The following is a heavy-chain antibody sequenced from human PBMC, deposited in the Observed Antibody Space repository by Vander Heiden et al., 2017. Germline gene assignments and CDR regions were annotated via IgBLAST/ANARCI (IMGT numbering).Heavy chain of an antibody. Sequence: EVQLVESGGGLVQPGGSLSLSCAASGFTFSNYDMHWVRQSKGKGLEWVSGIGTAGDTYYPGSVRGRFTNSRENARNSLYLQMNSLRAGDTAVYYCVRGSHCSGGICRPIGAFDIWGQGTMVTVSS. CDR3: VRGSHCSGGICRPIGAFDI. D-gene: IGHD2-15*01. V-gene: IGHV3-13*01. J-gene: IGHJ3*02. CDR1: GFTFSNYD. CDR2: IGTAGDT.